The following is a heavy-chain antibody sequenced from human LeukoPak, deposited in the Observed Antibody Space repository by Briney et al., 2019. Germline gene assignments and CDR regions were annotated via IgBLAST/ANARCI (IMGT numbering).Heavy chain of an antibody. D-gene: IGHD4-17*01. CDR3: SKDQDGDYPYYFDY. CDR1: GLTFSSYG. CDR2: IRFDGSNK. Sequence: QPGGSLRLSCAASGLTFSSYGMHWVRQAPGKGLEWVAFIRFDGSNKYYADSVKGRFTISRDNSKNTLYLQMNSLRAEDTAVYYCSKDQDGDYPYYFDYWGQGTLVTVSS. J-gene: IGHJ4*02. V-gene: IGHV3-30*02.